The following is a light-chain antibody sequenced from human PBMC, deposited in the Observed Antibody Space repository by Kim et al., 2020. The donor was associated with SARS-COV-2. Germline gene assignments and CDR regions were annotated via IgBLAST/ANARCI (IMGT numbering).Light chain of an antibody. CDR1: QTISNY. Sequence: PASMSASVGARVTITCRASQTISNYLNWYQQKPGKAPKLLISAASTLQSGVPSRFSGSGSGTDFTLTISSLQPEDLATYYCQRSATFGQGTKLEI. J-gene: IGKJ2*01. V-gene: IGKV1-39*01. CDR3: QRSAT. CDR2: AAS.